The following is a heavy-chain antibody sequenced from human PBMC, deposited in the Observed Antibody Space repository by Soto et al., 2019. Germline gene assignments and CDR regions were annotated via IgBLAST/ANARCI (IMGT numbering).Heavy chain of an antibody. D-gene: IGHD1-26*01. Sequence: PGGSLRLSCAASGFPFSRSFMHWVRQAPGKGLVWVARVNTDGSATVYAGSVKGRFTISRDNVRNTVSLEMNDLRAEDTALYYCAKAPGPSGSYCHAWGQGTQVTVSS. CDR1: GFPFSRSF. V-gene: IGHV3-74*01. CDR2: VNTDGSAT. J-gene: IGHJ5*02. CDR3: AKAPGPSGSYCHA.